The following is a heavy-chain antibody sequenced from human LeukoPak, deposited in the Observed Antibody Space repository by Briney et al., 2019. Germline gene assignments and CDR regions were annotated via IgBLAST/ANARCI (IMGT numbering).Heavy chain of an antibody. CDR3: ARVEKVGATPAHFDY. D-gene: IGHD1-26*01. CDR2: ISAYNGNT. CDR1: GYTFTSYG. V-gene: IGHV1-18*01. J-gene: IGHJ4*02. Sequence: ASVKVSCKASGYTFTSYGISWVRPAPGQGLPWMGWISAYNGNTNYTQKLQGRDTMTTDTSTSTAYMELRSLRSDDTAVYYCARVEKVGATPAHFDYWGQGTLVTVSS.